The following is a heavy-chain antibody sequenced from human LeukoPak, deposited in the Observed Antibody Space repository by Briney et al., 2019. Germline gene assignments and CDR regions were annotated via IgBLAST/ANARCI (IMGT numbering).Heavy chain of an antibody. CDR1: GGTFSSYA. D-gene: IGHD2-2*01. CDR3: ARDPPGYCSSTSCSWGYYYYGMDV. CDR2: IIPILGIA. Sequence: GASVKVSCKASGGTFSSYAISWVRQAPGQGLEWMGRIIPILGIANYAQKFQGRVTITADKSTSTAYMELSSLRSEDTAVYYCARDPPGYCSSTSCSWGYYYYGMDVWGQGTTVTVSS. V-gene: IGHV1-69*04. J-gene: IGHJ6*02.